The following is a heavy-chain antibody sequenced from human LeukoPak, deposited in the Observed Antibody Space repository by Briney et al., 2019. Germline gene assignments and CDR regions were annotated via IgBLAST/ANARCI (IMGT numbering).Heavy chain of an antibody. J-gene: IGHJ4*02. V-gene: IGHV5-51*01. Sequence: GESLKISCKGSGYSFTSYWIGWVRQMPGKGLEWMGIIYPGDSDTRYSPSFQGQVTISADKSISTAYLQWSSLKASDTAMYYCARWGGYCSSTSCSGFDYWGQGTLVTVSS. D-gene: IGHD2-2*01. CDR1: GYSFTSYW. CDR3: ARWGGYCSSTSCSGFDY. CDR2: IYPGDSDT.